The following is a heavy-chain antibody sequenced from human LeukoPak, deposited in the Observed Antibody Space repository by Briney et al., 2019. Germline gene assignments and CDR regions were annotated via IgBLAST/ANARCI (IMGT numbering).Heavy chain of an antibody. J-gene: IGHJ6*02. D-gene: IGHD3-10*01. V-gene: IGHV3-21*01. CDR1: GFTFSSYS. CDR3: ARDRLGPMEYYYYGMDV. Sequence: GGSLRLSCAASGFTFSSYSMNWVRQAPGKGLEWVSSISSSSSYIYYADSVKGRFTISRDNAKNSLYLQMNSLRAGDTAVYYCARDRLGPMEYYYYGMDVWGQGTTVTVSS. CDR2: ISSSSSYI.